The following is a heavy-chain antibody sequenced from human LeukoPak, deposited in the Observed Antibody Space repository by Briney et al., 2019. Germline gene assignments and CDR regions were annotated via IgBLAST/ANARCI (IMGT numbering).Heavy chain of an antibody. CDR3: ARPYYDFWSGYYHY. D-gene: IGHD3-3*01. V-gene: IGHV1-18*01. Sequence: ASVKVSCKASGYTFTSYGISWVRQAPGQGLKWMGWISAYNGNTNYAQKLQGRVTMTTDTSTSTAYMELRSLRSDDTAVYYCARPYYDFWSGYYHYWGQGTLVTVSS. CDR1: GYTFTSYG. CDR2: ISAYNGNT. J-gene: IGHJ4*02.